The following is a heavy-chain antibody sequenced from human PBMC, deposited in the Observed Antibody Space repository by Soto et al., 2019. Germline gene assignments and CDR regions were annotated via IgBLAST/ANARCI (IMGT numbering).Heavy chain of an antibody. Sequence: PGGSLRLYCGVSGFTLSRYTMHWVRQAPCKGLEWVALISSDGSAKYYADSVKGRFTISRDDSLYLQMTSLRAEDTAVYYCARDGYCSGGSCLDGMDVWGQGTTVTVSS. V-gene: IGHV3-30-3*01. CDR1: GFTLSRYT. CDR2: ISSDGSAK. J-gene: IGHJ6*02. CDR3: ARDGYCSGGSCLDGMDV. D-gene: IGHD2-15*01.